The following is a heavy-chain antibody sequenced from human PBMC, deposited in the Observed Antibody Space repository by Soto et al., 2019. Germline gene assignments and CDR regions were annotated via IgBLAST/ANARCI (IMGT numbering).Heavy chain of an antibody. CDR3: AKWGPGGFPYYYGMAV. D-gene: IGHD3-16*01. CDR2: ISGSGGST. CDR1: GFTFSSYA. V-gene: IGHV3-23*01. Sequence: SGGSLRLSCAASGFTFSSYAMSWVRQAPGKGLEWVSAISGSGGSTYYADSVKGRFTISRDNSKNTLYLQMNSLRAEDTAVYYCAKWGPGGFPYYYGMAVWGQGTTVTVSS. J-gene: IGHJ6*02.